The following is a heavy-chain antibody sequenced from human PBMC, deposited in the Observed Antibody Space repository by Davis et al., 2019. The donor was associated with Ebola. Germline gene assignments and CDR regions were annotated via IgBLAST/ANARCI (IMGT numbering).Heavy chain of an antibody. CDR3: ARRSHY. D-gene: IGHD6-6*01. CDR2: ISSSGNYI. CDR1: GFSFSSYT. Sequence: GGSLRLSCAASGFSFSSYTMNWVRQAPGKGLEWVSSISSSGNYIYQTDSLKGRFIISRDNAKNSLYLQMNSLRAEDTAVYYCARRSHYWGQGTLVTVSS. J-gene: IGHJ4*02. V-gene: IGHV3-21*01.